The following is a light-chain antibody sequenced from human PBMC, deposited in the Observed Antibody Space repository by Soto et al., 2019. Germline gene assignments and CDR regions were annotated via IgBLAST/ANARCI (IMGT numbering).Light chain of an antibody. Sequence: QSVLTQPASVSGSPGQSITISCTGTSSDVGGYNYVSWYQQHPGKAPKPMIYEVSNRPSGVSNRFSGSKSGNTASLTISGLQAGDEADYYCSSYTSSSTPYVFGTGTKVTVL. CDR1: SSDVGGYNY. CDR3: SSYTSSSTPYV. J-gene: IGLJ1*01. V-gene: IGLV2-14*01. CDR2: EVS.